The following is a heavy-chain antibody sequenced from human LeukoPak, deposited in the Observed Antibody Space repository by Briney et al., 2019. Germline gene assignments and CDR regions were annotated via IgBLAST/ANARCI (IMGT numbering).Heavy chain of an antibody. CDR2: MNPNSGNT. D-gene: IGHD3-3*01. Sequence: ASVKVSCKASGYTFTSYDINWVRQATGQGLAWMGWMNPNSGNTGYAQKFQGRVTMTRNTSISTAYMELSSLRSEDTAVYYCARGLFYPRFWPYYYYYYMDVWGKGTTVTVSS. CDR3: ARGLFYPRFWPYYYYYYMDV. V-gene: IGHV1-8*01. J-gene: IGHJ6*03. CDR1: GYTFTSYD.